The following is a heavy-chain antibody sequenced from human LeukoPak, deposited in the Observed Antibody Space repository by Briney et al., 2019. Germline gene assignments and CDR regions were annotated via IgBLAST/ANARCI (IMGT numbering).Heavy chain of an antibody. CDR2: INPSGGST. J-gene: IGHJ6*03. Sequence: ASVKVSCKASGYTFTSYYMHWVRQAPGQGLEWMGIINPSGGSTSYAQKFQGRVTMTRDTSTSTVYMDLSSLRSEDSAVYYCARATSAYYMDVWGKGTTVTVSS. V-gene: IGHV1-46*01. CDR3: ARATSAYYMDV. CDR1: GYTFTSYY. D-gene: IGHD6-6*01.